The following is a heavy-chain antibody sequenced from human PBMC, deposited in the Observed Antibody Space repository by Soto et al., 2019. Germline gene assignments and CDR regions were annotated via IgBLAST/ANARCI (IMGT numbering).Heavy chain of an antibody. Sequence: KSSETLSLTCAVYGGSFSGYYWSWIRQPPGKGLEWIGEINHSGSTNYNPSLKSRVTISVDTSKNQFSLKLSSVTAADTAVYYCARGGVLVAARRTLDYWGQGTLVTVYS. D-gene: IGHD6-6*01. CDR1: GGSFSGYY. CDR2: INHSGST. J-gene: IGHJ4*02. CDR3: ARGGVLVAARRTLDY. V-gene: IGHV4-34*01.